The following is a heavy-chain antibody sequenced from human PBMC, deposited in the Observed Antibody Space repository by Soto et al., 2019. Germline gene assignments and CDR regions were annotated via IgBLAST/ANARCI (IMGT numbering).Heavy chain of an antibody. V-gene: IGHV4-4*02. CDR2: IYHSGST. J-gene: IGHJ4*02. Sequence: SETLSLTCAVSSGSISSSNWWSWVRQPPGKGLEWIGEIYHSGSTNYNPSLKSRVTISVDKSKNQFSLKLSSVTAADTAVYYCARIVRHCSSTSCLYYFDYWGQGTLVTVSS. CDR1: SGSISSSNW. D-gene: IGHD2-2*01. CDR3: ARIVRHCSSTSCLYYFDY.